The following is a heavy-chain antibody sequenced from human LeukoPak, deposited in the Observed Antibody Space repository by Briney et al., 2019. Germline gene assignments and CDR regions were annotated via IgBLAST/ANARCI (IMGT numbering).Heavy chain of an antibody. Sequence: GGSLRLSCEGSGFTFSTFSLNWARQAPGKGLEWVASISYSSTFLDYADSLKGRFTISRDNTQNSVYLEMNSLRDEDTAAYFCARGGDGHNSYLDFWGQGTLVTVSS. CDR3: ARGGDGHNSYLDF. CDR1: GFTFSTFS. CDR2: ISYSSTFL. V-gene: IGHV3-21*06. J-gene: IGHJ4*02. D-gene: IGHD1-1*01.